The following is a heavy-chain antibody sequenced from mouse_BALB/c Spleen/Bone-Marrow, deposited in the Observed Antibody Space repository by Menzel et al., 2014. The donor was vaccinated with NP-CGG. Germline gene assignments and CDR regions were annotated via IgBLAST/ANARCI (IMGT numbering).Heavy chain of an antibody. CDR3: ARTSYYAIDY. V-gene: IGHV5-17*02. J-gene: IGHJ4*01. CDR1: GFTFSSFG. CDR2: ISSGSSTI. Sequence: EVQGVESGGGLVQPGGSREVCCAASGFTFSSFGMHWVCQAPEKGLEWVAYISSGSSTIDYADTVKGRFTISRDNPKNTLYLQMTSLKSEDTCMYYCARTSYYAIDYWGQGTSVTVSS.